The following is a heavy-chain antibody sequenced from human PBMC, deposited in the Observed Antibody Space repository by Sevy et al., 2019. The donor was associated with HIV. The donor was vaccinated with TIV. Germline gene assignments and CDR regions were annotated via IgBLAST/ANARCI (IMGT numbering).Heavy chain of an antibody. J-gene: IGHJ4*02. D-gene: IGHD3-16*01. V-gene: IGHV4-59*13. Sequence: SETLSLTCSVSGGSISTYYWSWIRQPPGKGLEWIGHIHTYGITNYNPSLKSRVTLSMDASKTQFSLTLSSVTAADAAVYYCARDHRLYAYTSGVGLDSWGQGTLVTVSS. CDR3: ARDHRLYAYTSGVGLDS. CDR2: IHTYGIT. CDR1: GGSISTYY.